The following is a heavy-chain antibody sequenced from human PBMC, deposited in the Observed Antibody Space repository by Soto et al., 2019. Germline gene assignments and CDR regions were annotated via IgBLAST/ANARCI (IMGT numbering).Heavy chain of an antibody. CDR1: GVTFSSYV. Sequence: QVQLVQSGPEVKKPGSSVRVSCKAPGVTFSSYVFSWVRQAPGQGLEWMGRITPVFGTTHFAQKFQGRLTITADESTTAIYVELRDLSSDDTAMYYCARGLRSDLWGQGTLIPVSS. J-gene: IGHJ5*02. D-gene: IGHD3-10*01. CDR3: ARGLRSDL. V-gene: IGHV1-69*18. CDR2: ITPVFGTT.